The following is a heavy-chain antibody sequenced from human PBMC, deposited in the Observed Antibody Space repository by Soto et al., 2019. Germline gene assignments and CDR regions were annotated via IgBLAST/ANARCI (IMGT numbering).Heavy chain of an antibody. CDR3: AREGPAPYYYYGMDV. J-gene: IGHJ6*02. CDR2: ISAYNGNT. Sequence: QVQLVQSGGEVKKTGASVKVSCKTSGYSFTTYGISWVRQAPGQGLEWMGWISAYNGNTNYAQKLQDRVTMTTDTSTSTAYMELRSLRSDDTDVYYCAREGPAPYYYYGMDVWGQGSTVTVSS. CDR1: GYSFTTYG. V-gene: IGHV1-18*01.